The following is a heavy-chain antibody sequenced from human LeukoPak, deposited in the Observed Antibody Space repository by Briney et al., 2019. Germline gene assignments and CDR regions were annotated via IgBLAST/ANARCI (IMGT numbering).Heavy chain of an antibody. CDR1: GYTFTGYY. V-gene: IGHV1-2*04. D-gene: IGHD1-14*01. CDR2: INPNSGGT. CDR3: ARDPLPDYPPRGLFDY. J-gene: IGHJ4*02. Sequence: ASVKVSCKASGYTFTGYYMHWVRQAPGQGLEWMGWINPNSGGTNYAQKFQGWVTMTRDTSISTVYMELSRLRSEDTAVYYCARDPLPDYPPRGLFDYWGQGTLVTVSS.